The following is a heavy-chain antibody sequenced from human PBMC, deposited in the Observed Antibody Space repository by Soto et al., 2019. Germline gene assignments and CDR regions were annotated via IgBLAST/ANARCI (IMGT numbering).Heavy chain of an antibody. CDR3: ASPTHYYGSGSSNF. J-gene: IGHJ4*02. CDR1: GFTFSSYA. V-gene: IGHV3-23*01. D-gene: IGHD3-10*01. Sequence: EVQLLESGGGLVQPGGSLRLSCAASGFTFSSYAMSWVRQAPGKGLEWVSAISGSGGSTYYADSVKGRFTISRDNSKNTLYLQMISLRAEDTAVYYCASPTHYYGSGSSNFWGQGTLVTVSS. CDR2: ISGSGGST.